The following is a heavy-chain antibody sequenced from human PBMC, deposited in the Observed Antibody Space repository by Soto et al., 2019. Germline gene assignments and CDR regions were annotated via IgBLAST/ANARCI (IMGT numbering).Heavy chain of an antibody. V-gene: IGHV3-64*01. J-gene: IGHJ4*02. CDR1: GFTLSGYA. D-gene: IGHD3-22*01. CDR2: ISINGVGT. CDR3: ARAPPYYYDSSGYYTH. Sequence: PGGSLRLSCAASGFTLSGYAMDWVRQAPGKGLEYVSGISINGVGTYYANSVQGRFTISRDKSKNTLYLQMNSLRAEDTAVYYCARAPPYYYDSSGYYTHWGQGTLVTVSS.